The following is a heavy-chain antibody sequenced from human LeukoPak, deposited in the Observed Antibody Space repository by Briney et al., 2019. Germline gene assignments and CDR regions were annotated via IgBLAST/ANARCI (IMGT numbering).Heavy chain of an antibody. J-gene: IGHJ4*02. CDR3: AREEDGGNDY. D-gene: IGHD4-23*01. V-gene: IGHV3-64*01. Sequence: GGSLRLSCAASGFTFSDYPMHWVRQAPGKGPEYVSAISGNGVSTYYANSVKGRFTISRDNSKNTLYLQMGSLRAEDMAVYYCAREEDGGNDYWGQGTLVTVSS. CDR2: ISGNGVST. CDR1: GFTFSDYP.